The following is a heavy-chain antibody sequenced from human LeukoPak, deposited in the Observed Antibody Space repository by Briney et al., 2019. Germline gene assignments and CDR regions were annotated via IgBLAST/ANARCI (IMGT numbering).Heavy chain of an antibody. CDR2: INPNNGDT. D-gene: IGHD3-22*01. CDR1: GYTFTGYF. Sequence: ASVKVSCKASGYTFTGYFIHWVRQAPGQGLEWMGWINPNNGDTNYAQKFQGRVTMTRDTSITAAYMELSRLRSDDTAVYYCARDERYDSSGYPFDYWGQGTLVTVSS. V-gene: IGHV1-2*02. J-gene: IGHJ4*02. CDR3: ARDERYDSSGYPFDY.